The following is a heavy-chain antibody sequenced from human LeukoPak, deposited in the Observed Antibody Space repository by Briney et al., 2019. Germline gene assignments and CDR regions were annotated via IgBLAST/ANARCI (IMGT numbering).Heavy chain of an antibody. D-gene: IGHD1-26*01. J-gene: IGHJ5*02. CDR3: ARPRGGATSWFDP. CDR1: GGSVSSGSYY. V-gene: IGHV4-61*01. CDR2: IYYSGST. Sequence: SETLSLTCTVSGGSVSSGSYYWSWIRQPPGKGLEWIGYIYYSGSTNYNPSLKSRVTISVDTSKNQFSLKLSSVTAADTAVYYCARPRGGATSWFDPWGQGTLVTVSS.